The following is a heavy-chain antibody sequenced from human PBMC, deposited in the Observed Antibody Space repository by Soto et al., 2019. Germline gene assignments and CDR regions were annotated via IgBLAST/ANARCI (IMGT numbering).Heavy chain of an antibody. Sequence: SVKVSCKASGGTFSSYAISWVRQAPGQGLEWMGGIIPIFGTANYAQKFQGRVTITADESTSTAYMELSSLRSEDTAVYYCARSYYDYVWGSYYFDYWGRGTLLTVSS. CDR1: GGTFSSYA. D-gene: IGHD3-16*01. CDR2: IIPIFGTA. J-gene: IGHJ4*02. CDR3: ARSYYDYVWGSYYFDY. V-gene: IGHV1-69*13.